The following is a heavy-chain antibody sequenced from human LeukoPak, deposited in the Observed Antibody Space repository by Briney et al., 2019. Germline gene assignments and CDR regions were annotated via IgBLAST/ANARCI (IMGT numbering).Heavy chain of an antibody. J-gene: IGHJ4*02. CDR2: ISGSGGST. CDR1: GFTFSSYW. V-gene: IGHV3-23*01. Sequence: GGSLRLSCAASGFTFSSYWMSWVRQAPGKGLEWVSAISGSGGSTYYADSVKGRFTISRDNSKNTLYLQMNSLRAEDTAVYYCAKDSRMVRGVIWSGYWGQGTLVTVSS. D-gene: IGHD3-10*01. CDR3: AKDSRMVRGVIWSGY.